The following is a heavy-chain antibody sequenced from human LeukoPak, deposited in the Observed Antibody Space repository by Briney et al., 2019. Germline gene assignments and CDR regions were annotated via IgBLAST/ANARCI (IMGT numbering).Heavy chain of an antibody. CDR2: IKQDGSEK. D-gene: IGHD3-22*01. CDR3: ARDVSYDSSGYKEYYFDY. J-gene: IGHJ4*02. Sequence: GGSLRLSCAASGFTFSSYWMSCVRQAPGKGLEWVANIKQDGSEKYYVDSVKGRFTISRDNAKNSLYLQMNSLRAEDTAVYYCARDVSYDSSGYKEYYFDYWGQGTLVTVSS. V-gene: IGHV3-7*01. CDR1: GFTFSSYW.